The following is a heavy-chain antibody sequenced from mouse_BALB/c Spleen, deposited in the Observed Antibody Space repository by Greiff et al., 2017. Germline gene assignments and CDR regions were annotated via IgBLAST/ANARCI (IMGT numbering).Heavy chain of an antibody. CDR1: GFNIKDTY. V-gene: IGHV14-3*02. CDR2: IDTANGNT. Sequence: VQLQQSGAELVKPGASVKLSCTASGFNIKDTYMHWVKQRPEQGLEWIGRIDTANGNTKYDPKFQGKATITADTSSNTAYLQLSSLTSEDTAVYYCARGYYGNHFAYWGQGTLVTVSA. D-gene: IGHD2-1*01. CDR3: ARGYYGNHFAY. J-gene: IGHJ3*01.